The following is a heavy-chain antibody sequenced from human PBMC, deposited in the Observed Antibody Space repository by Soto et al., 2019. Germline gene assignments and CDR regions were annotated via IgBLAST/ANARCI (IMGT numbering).Heavy chain of an antibody. CDR3: ANRHYSSSWYYFDY. J-gene: IGHJ4*02. D-gene: IGHD6-13*01. V-gene: IGHV3-23*01. CDR2: ISGSGGST. Sequence: GGSLRLSCAASGFTFSSYAMSWVRQAPGKGLEWVSAISGSGGSTYYADSVKGRFTISKDNSKNTLYLQMNSLRAEDTAVYYCANRHYSSSWYYFDYWGQGTLVTVSS. CDR1: GFTFSSYA.